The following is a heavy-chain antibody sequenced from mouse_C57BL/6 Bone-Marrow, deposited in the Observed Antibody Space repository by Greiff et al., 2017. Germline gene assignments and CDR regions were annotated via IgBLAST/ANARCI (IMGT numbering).Heavy chain of an antibody. V-gene: IGHV1-55*01. J-gene: IGHJ1*03. Sequence: VQLQQPGAELVKPGASVKMSCKASGYTFTSYWITWVKQRPGQGLEWIGDIYPGSGSTNYNEKFKSKATMTVDTSSSTAYMQLSSLTSEDSAVSYLAKPDYNNYCYIDVWGTGTTVTVSS. D-gene: IGHD2-5*01. CDR3: AKPDYNNYCYIDV. CDR2: IYPGSGST. CDR1: GYTFTSYW.